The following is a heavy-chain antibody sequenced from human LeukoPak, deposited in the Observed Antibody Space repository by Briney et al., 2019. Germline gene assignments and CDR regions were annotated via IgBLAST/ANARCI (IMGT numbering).Heavy chain of an antibody. CDR1: GGSITSGSYY. CDR3: ARHLTLYGSRAFDI. J-gene: IGHJ3*02. V-gene: IGHV4-61*05. Sequence: PSETLSLTCTVSGGSITSGSYYWGWIRQYPGKGLEWIGYIYYSGSTNYNPSLKSRVTISVDTSKNQFSLKLSSVTAADTAVYYCARHLTLYGSRAFDIWGQGTMVTVSS. D-gene: IGHD5-24*01. CDR2: IYYSGST.